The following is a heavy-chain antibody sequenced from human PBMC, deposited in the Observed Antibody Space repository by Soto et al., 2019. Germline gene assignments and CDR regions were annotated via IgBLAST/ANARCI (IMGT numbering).Heavy chain of an antibody. V-gene: IGHV4-31*03. D-gene: IGHD6-19*01. CDR3: ARDGSGLPTSSQNWFDP. CDR1: CDSISSGGHY. J-gene: IGHJ5*02. Sequence: SETLSLTCTVSCDSISSGGHYWSWIRQHPGKRPEWIGYISYSGIAYYNPSLESRFTISVDTSKNQFSLRSDDTAVYYCARDGSGLPTSSQNWFDPWGQGTLVTVSS. CDR2: ISYSGIA.